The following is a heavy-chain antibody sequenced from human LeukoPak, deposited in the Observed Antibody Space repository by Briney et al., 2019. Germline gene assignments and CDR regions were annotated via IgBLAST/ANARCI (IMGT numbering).Heavy chain of an antibody. J-gene: IGHJ4*02. CDR1: GVTFSSYS. CDR2: IYGSGGTT. D-gene: IGHD5-12*01. Sequence: GESLSLTCAASGVTFSSYSMSWVRQAPGKGLEWISGIYGSGGTTYYADPVKRRSTISSDNSKNMSLLQSNGLTADDAAVYSAAKGRSVGGYSGYDFPDCWGQGTLVTVSS. V-gene: IGHV3-23*01. CDR3: AKGRSVGGYSGYDFPDC.